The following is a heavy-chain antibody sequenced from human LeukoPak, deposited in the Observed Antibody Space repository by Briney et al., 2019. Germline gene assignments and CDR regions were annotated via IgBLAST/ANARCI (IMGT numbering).Heavy chain of an antibody. CDR2: ISWNSGSI. Sequence: LRLSCAASGFTFDDYAMHWVRQAPGKGLEWVSGISWNSGSIGYADSVKGRFTISRDNAKNSLYLQMNSLRAEDMALYYCAKDMASTMAGGNYFDYWGQGTLVTVSS. V-gene: IGHV3-9*03. D-gene: IGHD6-19*01. J-gene: IGHJ4*02. CDR3: AKDMASTMAGGNYFDY. CDR1: GFTFDDYA.